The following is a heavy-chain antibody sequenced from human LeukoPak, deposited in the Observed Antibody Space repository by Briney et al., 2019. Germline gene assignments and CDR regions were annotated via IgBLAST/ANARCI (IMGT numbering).Heavy chain of an antibody. D-gene: IGHD3-22*01. CDR3: AKDSSGYYRPFDY. CDR2: ISGSGSNT. Sequence: GGSLRLSCAASGFTFSGYAMSWVRPAPGKGLEWVSAISGSGSNTYYADSVKGRFTISRDNSKNTLYLQMNSLRAEDTAVYYCAKDSSGYYRPFDYWGQGTLVTVSS. CDR1: GFTFSGYA. V-gene: IGHV3-23*01. J-gene: IGHJ4*02.